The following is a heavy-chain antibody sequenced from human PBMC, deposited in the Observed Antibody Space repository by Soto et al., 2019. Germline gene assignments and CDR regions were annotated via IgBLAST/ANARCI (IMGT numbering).Heavy chain of an antibody. CDR2: VNPSGGHT. D-gene: IGHD2-21*02. CDR3: ARGGHVVVVTAALDY. Sequence: QVQLMQSGAEVKKPGASVKVSCKASGDTFTDYYIHWVRQAPGQGLEWMGTVNPSGGHTTYAQRFLGRANMTRDRSSSTIYMELTSLTSDDTAIYYCARGGHVVVVTAALDYWGQGTLVTVSS. CDR1: GDTFTDYY. J-gene: IGHJ4*02. V-gene: IGHV1-46*01.